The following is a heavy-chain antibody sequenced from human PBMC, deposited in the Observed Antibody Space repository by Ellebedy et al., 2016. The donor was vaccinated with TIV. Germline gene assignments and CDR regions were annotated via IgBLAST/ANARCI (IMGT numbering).Heavy chain of an antibody. Sequence: GESLKISCAASRFIFSDYYMSWIRQAPGKGLEWISHISGSSTDTKYADSVKGRFTISRDNGNNSLYLQMNSLRAEDTAVYFCARNFGSGRFDPWGQGTLVTVSS. D-gene: IGHD3-10*01. CDR1: RFIFSDYY. V-gene: IGHV3-11*03. CDR2: ISGSSTDT. J-gene: IGHJ5*02. CDR3: ARNFGSGRFDP.